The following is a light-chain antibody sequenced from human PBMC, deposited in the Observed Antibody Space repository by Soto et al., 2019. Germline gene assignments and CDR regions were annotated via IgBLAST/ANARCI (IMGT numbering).Light chain of an antibody. CDR3: SSYTSSSTPV. Sequence: QSALTQPASVSGSPGQSITISCTGTISDGGGYNYVSWYQQHPGKAPKLMIYDVSNRPSGVSNRFSGSKSGNTASLTISGLQAEDEADYYCSSYTSSSTPVFGGGTKVTVL. V-gene: IGLV2-14*01. CDR1: ISDGGGYNY. CDR2: DVS. J-gene: IGLJ2*01.